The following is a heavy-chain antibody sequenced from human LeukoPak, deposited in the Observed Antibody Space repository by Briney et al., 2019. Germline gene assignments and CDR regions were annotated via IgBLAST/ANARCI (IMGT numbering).Heavy chain of an antibody. CDR1: GGSISSYY. CDR3: ASISFRGYFDY. J-gene: IGHJ4*02. Sequence: SETLSLTGTVSGGSISSYYWSWIRQPAGKGLEWIGRIYTSGSTNYNPSLKSRVTMSVDTSKDQFSLKLSSVTAADTAVYYCASISFRGYFDYWGQGTLVTVSS. CDR2: IYTSGST. V-gene: IGHV4-4*07. D-gene: IGHD3-10*01.